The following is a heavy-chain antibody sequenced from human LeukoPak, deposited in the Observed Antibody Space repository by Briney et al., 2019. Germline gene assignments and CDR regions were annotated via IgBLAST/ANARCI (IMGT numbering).Heavy chain of an antibody. D-gene: IGHD5-18*01. J-gene: IGHJ6*03. CDR3: AKEGYTYGYHYFYYYIDV. V-gene: IGHV3-23*01. CDR2: VSGSAAST. CDR1: GFTFNNYA. Sequence: GGSLRLSCAASGFTFNNYAMYWVRQAPGKGLEWVSGVSGSAASTFYAESVEGRFTVSRDNSKNTLYLQLNSLTAEDTAVYYCAKEGYTYGYHYFYYYIDVWGMGTTVTISS.